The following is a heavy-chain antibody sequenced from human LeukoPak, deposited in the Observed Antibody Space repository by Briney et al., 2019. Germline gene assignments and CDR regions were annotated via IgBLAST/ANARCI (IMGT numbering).Heavy chain of an antibody. J-gene: IGHJ3*02. CDR2: ISYDGSNK. Sequence: GGSLRLSCAASGFTFSSYAMHWVRQAPGKGLEWVAVISYDGSNKYYADSVKGRFTISRDNSKNTLYLQMNSLRAEDTAVYYCAREMSSGRYFLGAFDIWGQGTMVTVSS. CDR1: GFTFSSYA. CDR3: AREMSSGRYFLGAFDI. V-gene: IGHV3-30*04. D-gene: IGHD6-19*01.